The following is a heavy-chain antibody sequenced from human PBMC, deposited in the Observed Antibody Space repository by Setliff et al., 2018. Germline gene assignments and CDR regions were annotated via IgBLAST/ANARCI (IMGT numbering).Heavy chain of an antibody. J-gene: IGHJ6*02. Sequence: LSLTCAVYGDSFSDYYWSWIRQPPGKGLEWLGSAYFSGDGNTVYYADSVRGRFTISRDNAKNSLYLPMNSLRAEDSAVYYCARDGVFYAMDFWGQGTTVTVSS. CDR3: ARDGVFYAMDF. CDR1: GDSFSDYY. CDR2: FSGDGNTV. V-gene: IGHV3-11*04. D-gene: IGHD3-10*01.